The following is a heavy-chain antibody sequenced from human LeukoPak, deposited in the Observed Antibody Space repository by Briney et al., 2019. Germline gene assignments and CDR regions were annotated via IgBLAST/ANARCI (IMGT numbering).Heavy chain of an antibody. CDR1: GFSLSTSGVG. Sequence: SGPTLVKPTQTLTLTCTFSGFSLSTSGVGVGWIRQPPGKALEWLALIYWDDDMRYSPSLKSRLTITKDTSKNQVVLTMTNMDPVDTATYYCAHWGYCNGVGCLAFHIWGQGTKVTVSS. V-gene: IGHV2-5*02. D-gene: IGHD2-15*01. J-gene: IGHJ3*02. CDR2: IYWDDDM. CDR3: AHWGYCNGVGCLAFHI.